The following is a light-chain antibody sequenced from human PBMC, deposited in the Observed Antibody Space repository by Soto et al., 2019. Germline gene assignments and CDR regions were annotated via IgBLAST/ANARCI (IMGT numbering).Light chain of an antibody. V-gene: IGLV1-40*01. J-gene: IGLJ2*01. CDR2: GDN. CDR3: PSYDRSLSGSRVV. Sequence: QPVLTQPPSVSGAPGQRVTISCIGGSSNIGAGYNVHWYQQLPGTAPKLLISGDNNRPSGVPDRFSGSKSGTSASLAITGLQDEDAAAYYCPSYDRSLSGSRVVFGGGTKLTVL. CDR1: SSNIGAGYN.